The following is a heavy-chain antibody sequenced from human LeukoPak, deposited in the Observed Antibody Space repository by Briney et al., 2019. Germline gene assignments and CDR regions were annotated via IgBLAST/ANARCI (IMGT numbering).Heavy chain of an antibody. Sequence: GASVKVSCKASGGTFSSYAISWVRQAPGQGLEWMGGIIPIFGTANYAQKFQGRVTITADKSTSTAYMELSSLRSEDTAVYYCARVLYSSGWYYYDAFDIWGQGTMVTVSS. CDR3: ARVLYSSGWYYYDAFDI. CDR1: GGTFSSYA. J-gene: IGHJ3*02. V-gene: IGHV1-69*06. D-gene: IGHD6-19*01. CDR2: IIPIFGTA.